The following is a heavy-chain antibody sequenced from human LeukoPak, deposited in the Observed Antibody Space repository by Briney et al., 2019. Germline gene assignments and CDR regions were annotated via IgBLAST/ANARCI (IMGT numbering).Heavy chain of an antibody. J-gene: IGHJ5*02. Sequence: SETLSLTCTVSGGSISSHYWNWIRQPAGKRLEWIGRVYSRGSTNYNPSLKSRVTVSVDNSKNQLSLKLSSVTVADTAVYYCARSYNDYNWFDPWGQGILVTVSA. CDR1: GGSISSHY. CDR2: VYSRGST. V-gene: IGHV4-4*07. CDR3: ARSYNDYNWFDP. D-gene: IGHD3-16*01.